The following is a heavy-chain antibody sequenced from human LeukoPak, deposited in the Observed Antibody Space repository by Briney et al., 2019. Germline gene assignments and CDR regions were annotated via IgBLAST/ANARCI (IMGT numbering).Heavy chain of an antibody. CDR2: ISYDGSNK. CDR1: GFTFSSYG. D-gene: IGHD3-22*01. V-gene: IGHV3-30*18. J-gene: IGHJ4*02. CDR3: AKGIRGYYDSSGQP. Sequence: PGGSLRLSCAASGFTFSSYGMHWVRQAPGKGLEWVAGISYDGSNKYYADSVKGRFTISRDNSKNTLYLQMNSLRAEDTAVYYCAKGIRGYYDSSGQPWGQGTLVTVSS.